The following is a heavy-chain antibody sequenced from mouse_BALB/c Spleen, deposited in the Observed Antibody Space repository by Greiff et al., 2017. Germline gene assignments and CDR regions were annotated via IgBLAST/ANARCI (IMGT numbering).Heavy chain of an antibody. CDR1: GFTFSDYY. CDR2: ISDGGSYT. V-gene: IGHV5-4*02. J-gene: IGHJ4*01. CDR3: ARDRGGKGTAMDY. D-gene: IGHD1-1*02. Sequence: EVQVVESGGGLVKPGGSLKLSCAASGFTFSDYYMYWVRQTPEKRLEWVATISDGGSYTYYPDSVKGRFTISRDNAKNNLYLQMSSLKSEDTAMYYCARDRGGKGTAMDYWGQGTSVTVSS.